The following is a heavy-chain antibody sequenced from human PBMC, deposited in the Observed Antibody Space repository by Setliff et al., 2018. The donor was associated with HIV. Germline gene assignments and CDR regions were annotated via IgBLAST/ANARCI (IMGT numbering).Heavy chain of an antibody. Sequence: PSETLSLTCAVSGYSFSGGYYWGWIRQPPGKGLEWIGAIYHSGSSYYSPSLKSRVTLFLDSSKNQFSLTLNSLTAADTAVYYCARQNYYDISGYYERPLDFDYWGQGTLVTVSS. D-gene: IGHD3-22*01. J-gene: IGHJ4*02. CDR2: IYHSGSS. V-gene: IGHV4-38-2*01. CDR1: GYSFSGGYY. CDR3: ARQNYYDISGYYERPLDFDY.